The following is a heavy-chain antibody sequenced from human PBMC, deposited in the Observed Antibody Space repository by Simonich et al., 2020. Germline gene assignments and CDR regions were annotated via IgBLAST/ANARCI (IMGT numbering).Heavy chain of an antibody. CDR2: INHSGST. Sequence: QVQLQQWGAGLLKPSETLSLTCAVYGGSFSGYYWSWIRQPPGKGLEWIGEINHSGSTNYNPALKGRVTKSVDTSKNQFSLKLSSVTAADTAVYYCARGLRVAAAGTAFQHWGQGTLVTVSS. CDR3: ARGLRVAAAGTAFQH. J-gene: IGHJ1*01. D-gene: IGHD6-13*01. V-gene: IGHV4-34*01. CDR1: GGSFSGYY.